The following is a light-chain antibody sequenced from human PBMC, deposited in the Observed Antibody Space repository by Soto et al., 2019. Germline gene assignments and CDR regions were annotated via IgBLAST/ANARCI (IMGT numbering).Light chain of an antibody. V-gene: IGKV1-9*01. CDR1: QDISSY. CDR3: QQLNSYPLT. CDR2: AAS. J-gene: IGKJ4*01. Sequence: DIQMTQSPSSVSASVGDRVTITCRASQDISSYLAWYQQEPGKAPKLLIYAASTLQSGVPSRFSGGGSGTDFTLTISSLQPEDFATYYCQQLNSYPLTFGGGTKVDI.